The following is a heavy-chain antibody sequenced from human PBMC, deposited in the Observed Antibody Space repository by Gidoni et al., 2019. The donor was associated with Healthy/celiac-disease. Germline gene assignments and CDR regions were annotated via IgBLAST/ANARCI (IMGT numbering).Heavy chain of an antibody. J-gene: IGHJ4*02. V-gene: IGHV1-8*01. CDR2: LNPNSGNT. Sequence: QVQLVQSWAEVKQPGASVKVSCKASGYTFTSYDINWVRQATGQGLEWMGWLNPNSGNTGYAQKFQGRVTMTRNTSISTAYMGLSSLRSEDTAVYYCARGWGGYSYGRAMGDYWGQGTLVTVSS. CDR3: ARGWGGYSYGRAMGDY. D-gene: IGHD5-18*01. CDR1: GYTFTSYD.